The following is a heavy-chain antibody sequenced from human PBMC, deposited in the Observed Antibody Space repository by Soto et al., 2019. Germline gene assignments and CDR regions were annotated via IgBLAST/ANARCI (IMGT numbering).Heavy chain of an antibody. Sequence: PGGSLRLSCAASGFTFSSYAMSWVRQAPGKGLEWVSAISGSGGSTYYADSVKGRFTISRDNSKNTLYLQMNSLRAEDTAVYYCAKAAGDIVVVVAAQEYYYYYYMDVWGKGTTVTVSS. V-gene: IGHV3-23*01. D-gene: IGHD2-15*01. J-gene: IGHJ6*03. CDR2: ISGSGGST. CDR1: GFTFSSYA. CDR3: AKAAGDIVVVVAAQEYYYYYYMDV.